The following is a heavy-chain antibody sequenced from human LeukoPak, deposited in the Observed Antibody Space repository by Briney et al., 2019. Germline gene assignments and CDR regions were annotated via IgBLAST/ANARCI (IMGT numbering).Heavy chain of an antibody. CDR1: GDSISSYY. V-gene: IGHV4-59*01. J-gene: IGHJ4*01. D-gene: IGHD5-18*01. CDR3: ARARSGYKYGFIDY. Sequence: PSETLSLTCSVSGDSISSYYWSWIRQPPGKGLEWIGYVYYSGSTNYNPSLKSRVTISVDTSKNQFSLKLSSVTAADTAVYYCARARSGYKYGFIDYWGHGTLVTVSS. CDR2: VYYSGST.